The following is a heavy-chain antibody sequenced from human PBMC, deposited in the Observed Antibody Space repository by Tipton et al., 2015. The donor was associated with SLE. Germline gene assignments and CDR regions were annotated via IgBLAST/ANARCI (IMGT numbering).Heavy chain of an antibody. J-gene: IGHJ1*01. Sequence: TLSLTCAVYGGSFSGYYWSWIRQPPGKGLEWIGEINHSGSTNYNPSLKSRVTISVDTSKNQFSLKLSSVTAADTAVYYCASPGSSAPGPYFQHWGQGTLVPVSS. CDR1: GGSFSGYY. CDR2: INHSGST. CDR3: ASPGSSAPGPYFQH. V-gene: IGHV4-34*01. D-gene: IGHD6-25*01.